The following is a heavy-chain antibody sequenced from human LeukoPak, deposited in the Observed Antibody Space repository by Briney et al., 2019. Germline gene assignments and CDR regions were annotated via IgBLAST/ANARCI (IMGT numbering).Heavy chain of an antibody. CDR1: GFTFSSYA. J-gene: IGHJ4*02. CDR3: ARDLTPGYSGYDGDY. CDR2: ISGSGGST. Sequence: PGGSLRLSSVTSGFTFSSYAMSWVRQAPGKGLEWVAAISGSGGSTYYGDSVKGRVTISRDNSKNTLYLQMNSLRAEDTAVYYCARDLTPGYSGYDGDYWGQGTLVTVSS. D-gene: IGHD5-12*01. V-gene: IGHV3-23*01.